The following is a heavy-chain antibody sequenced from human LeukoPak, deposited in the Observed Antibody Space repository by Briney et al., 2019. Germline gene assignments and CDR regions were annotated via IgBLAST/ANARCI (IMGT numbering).Heavy chain of an antibody. J-gene: IGHJ4*02. V-gene: IGHV3-7*01. CDR1: GSTFRSYW. D-gene: IGHD2/OR15-2a*01. CDR3: AKYLSRAFDS. Sequence: GSLRLSCAASGSTFRSYWMSWVRQAPGKGLEWLGHINQEASRTDHADSVKGRFTISRDNSRNLLYLHMSSLGAEDTAVYYCAKYLSRAFDSWGQGILVSVSS. CDR2: INQEASRT.